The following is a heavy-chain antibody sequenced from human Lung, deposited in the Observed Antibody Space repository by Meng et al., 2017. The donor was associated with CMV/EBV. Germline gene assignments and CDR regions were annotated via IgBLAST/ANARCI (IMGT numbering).Heavy chain of an antibody. V-gene: IGHV3-7*01. D-gene: IGHD1-26*01. CDR2: IRQDGSDK. CDR1: GFIFPAFS. J-gene: IGHJ5*02. Sequence: GESLKISCAASGFIFPAFSMSWARQAPGKGLEWVANIRQDGSDKYYVDSVKGRFTISRDNVRNSLFLHMNSLRAEDTAVYYCAREDSESFTRYNWFDPWGHGNXVNGSS. CDR3: AREDSESFTRYNWFDP.